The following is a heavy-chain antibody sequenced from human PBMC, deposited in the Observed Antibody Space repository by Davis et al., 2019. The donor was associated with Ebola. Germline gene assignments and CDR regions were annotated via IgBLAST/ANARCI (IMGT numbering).Heavy chain of an antibody. J-gene: IGHJ4*02. D-gene: IGHD2-2*02. V-gene: IGHV3-23*01. Sequence: GESLKISCAASGFTFSSYAMSWVRQAPGKGLEWVSAISGSGGSTYYADSVKGRFTISRDNSKNTLYLQMNSLRAEDTAVYYCAKTDLIVVVPAAIDDYWGQGTLVTVSS. CDR3: AKTDLIVVVPAAIDDY. CDR2: ISGSGGST. CDR1: GFTFSSYA.